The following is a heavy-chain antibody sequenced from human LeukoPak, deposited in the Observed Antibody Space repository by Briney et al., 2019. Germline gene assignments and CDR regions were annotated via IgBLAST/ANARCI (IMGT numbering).Heavy chain of an antibody. V-gene: IGHV3-7*05. D-gene: IGHD2-2*01. CDR3: ARDGVAPGIYFDY. CDR2: IRQDGSEE. Sequence: PGGSLRLSCLASGFTFTSHWMSWVRQAPGKGLEWVADIRQDGSEEYYVDSVRGRLTISRDNAKNPLYLQMNSLRADATAVYYCARDGVAPGIYFDYWGQGPLVTVSS. CDR1: GFTFTSHW. J-gene: IGHJ4*02.